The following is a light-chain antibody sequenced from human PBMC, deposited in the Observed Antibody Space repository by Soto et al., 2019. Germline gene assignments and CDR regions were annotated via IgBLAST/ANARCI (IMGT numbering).Light chain of an antibody. J-gene: IGKJ1*01. V-gene: IGKV3-11*01. CDR2: DAS. Sequence: EIVLTQSPATLSLSPGERATLSCRASQSVSSYLAWYQQKPGQAPRLLIYDASNRATGIPARFSGSGSGTDFPRTNSSLAPKDCAVYYGHQHRNWWTLGQGTKVEIK. CDR3: HQHRNWWT. CDR1: QSVSSY.